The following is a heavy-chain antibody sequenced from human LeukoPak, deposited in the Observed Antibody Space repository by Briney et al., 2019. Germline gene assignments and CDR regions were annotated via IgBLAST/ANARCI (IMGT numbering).Heavy chain of an antibody. CDR3: ASPEASSGYYQHRAFDI. Sequence: KSGGSLRLSCAASGFTFSSYSMNWVRQAPGKGLEWVSSISSSSSYIYYADSVKGRFTISRDNAKNSLYLQMNSLRAEDTAVYYCASPEASSGYYQHRAFDIWGQGTMVTVSS. D-gene: IGHD3-22*01. CDR1: GFTFSSYS. J-gene: IGHJ3*02. CDR2: ISSSSSYI. V-gene: IGHV3-21*01.